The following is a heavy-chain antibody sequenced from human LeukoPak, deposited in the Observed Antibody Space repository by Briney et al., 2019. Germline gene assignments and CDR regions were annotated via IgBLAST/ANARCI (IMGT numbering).Heavy chain of an antibody. D-gene: IGHD3-10*01. Sequence: ASVKVSCKASGYTFTSYGISWVRQAPGQGLEWMGWISAYNGNANYAQKLQGRVTMTTDTSTSTAYMELRSLRSDDTAVYYCARDRLLQNYYGSGVIAQLIFDYWGQGTLVTVSS. CDR2: ISAYNGNA. CDR1: GYTFTSYG. CDR3: ARDRLLQNYYGSGVIAQLIFDY. J-gene: IGHJ4*02. V-gene: IGHV1-18*01.